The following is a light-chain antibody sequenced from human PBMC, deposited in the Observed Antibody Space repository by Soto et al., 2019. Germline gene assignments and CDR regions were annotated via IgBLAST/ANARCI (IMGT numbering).Light chain of an antibody. J-gene: IGKJ1*01. V-gene: IGKV1-5*01. CDR2: DAS. Sequence: EIQMTQSPSTLSASVGDRVTLSCRASQSISKSLAWYQQKPGKAPNLLIYDASSLQSGVPDRFSGSGSGTDFTLTISDLQPDDFATYYCQQYALFLETFGQGTKVDI. CDR1: QSISKS. CDR3: QQYALFLET.